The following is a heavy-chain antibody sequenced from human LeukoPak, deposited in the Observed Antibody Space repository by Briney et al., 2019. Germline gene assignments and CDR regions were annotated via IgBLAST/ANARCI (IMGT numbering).Heavy chain of an antibody. D-gene: IGHD6-13*01. Sequence: QPGASLRLSCAASGFTFSSYAISWVRQAPGKGLEWVSAISGSGGSTYYADSVKGRFTISRDNSKNTLYLQMNSLRAEDTAVYYCAKDEKRYSSSWYVDYWGYGMDVWGQGTTVTVFS. J-gene: IGHJ6*02. CDR3: AKDEKRYSSSWYVDYWGYGMDV. CDR1: GFTFSSYA. CDR2: ISGSGGST. V-gene: IGHV3-23*01.